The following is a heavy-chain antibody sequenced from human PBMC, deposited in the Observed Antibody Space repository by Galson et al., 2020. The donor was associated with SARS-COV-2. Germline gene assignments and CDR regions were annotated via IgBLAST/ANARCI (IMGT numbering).Heavy chain of an antibody. V-gene: IGHV3-23*01. D-gene: IGHD3-22*01. CDR1: GFTFSSYA. Sequence: GGSLRLSCAASGFTFSSYAMSWVRQAPGKGLEWVSAISGSGGSTYYADSVKGRFTISRDNSKNTLYLQMNSLRAEDTAVYYCATHRYYYDSSGTFDYWGQGTLVTVSS. CDR3: ATHRYYYDSSGTFDY. J-gene: IGHJ4*02. CDR2: ISGSGGST.